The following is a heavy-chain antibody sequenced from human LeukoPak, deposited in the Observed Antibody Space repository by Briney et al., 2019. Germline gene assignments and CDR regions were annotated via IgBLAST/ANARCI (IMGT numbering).Heavy chain of an antibody. J-gene: IGHJ6*03. Sequence: PSETLSLTCTISGGSISSGGFYWSWIRQPAGKGLEWIGRIYTLGSTNYNPSLKSRVTISVDTSKNQFSLKLSSVTAADTAVYYCAREWHSSGWYEVHYYYYYMDVWGKGTTVTVSS. CDR3: AREWHSSGWYEVHYYYYYMDV. D-gene: IGHD6-19*01. CDR2: IYTLGST. CDR1: GGSISSGGFY. V-gene: IGHV4-61*02.